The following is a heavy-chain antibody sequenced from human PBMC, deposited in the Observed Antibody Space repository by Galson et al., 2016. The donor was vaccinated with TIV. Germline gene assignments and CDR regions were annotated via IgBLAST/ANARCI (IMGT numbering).Heavy chain of an antibody. Sequence: SVKVSCKASGGTLSTYTISWVRQAPGQGLEWRGRISLVVGLANNAQKFPGRFTITADRSTTTAYMELRSLPSEATAYYFCARDVAARLYDPNWFDSWGQGTLVTVSS. V-gene: IGHV1-69*04. J-gene: IGHJ5*01. CDR3: ARDVAARLYDPNWFDS. D-gene: IGHD3-3*01. CDR1: GGTLSTYT. CDR2: ISLVVGLA.